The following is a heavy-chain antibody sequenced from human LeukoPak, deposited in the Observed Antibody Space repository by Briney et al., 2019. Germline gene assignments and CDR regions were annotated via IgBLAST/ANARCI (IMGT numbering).Heavy chain of an antibody. Sequence: TGGSLRLSCAASGFTFSSYWMSWVRQAPGKGLEWVSLISWDGGSTYYADSVKGRFTISRDNSKNSLYLQMNSLRAEDTALYYCAKGTDLYGSGSLFDYWGQGTLVTVSS. J-gene: IGHJ4*02. V-gene: IGHV3-43D*03. D-gene: IGHD3-10*01. CDR2: ISWDGGST. CDR1: GFTFSSYW. CDR3: AKGTDLYGSGSLFDY.